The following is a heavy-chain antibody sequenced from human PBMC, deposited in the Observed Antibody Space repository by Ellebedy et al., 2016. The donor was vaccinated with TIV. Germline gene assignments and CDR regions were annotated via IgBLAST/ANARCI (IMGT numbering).Heavy chain of an antibody. Sequence: GESLKISXAASGFTFSRFWMSWVRQAPGKGLEWVANINRDGSEKFYVDSVKGRLTISRDNTQNSLYLQMNTLKVEDTAVYYCVRGKNSFDYWGQGTLVTVSS. V-gene: IGHV3-7*03. CDR1: GFTFSRFW. CDR3: VRGKNSFDY. CDR2: INRDGSEK. J-gene: IGHJ4*02.